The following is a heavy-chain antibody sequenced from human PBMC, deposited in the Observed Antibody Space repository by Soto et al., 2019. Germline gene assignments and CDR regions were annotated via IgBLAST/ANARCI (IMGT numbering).Heavy chain of an antibody. V-gene: IGHV4-39*01. Sequence: PSETLSLTCSVSGGSISSSSYYWGWIRQPPVKGLEWIGSIYYSGSTYYNPSLKSRVAMSVDTSKNQFSLKLSSVTAADTVVFYCARHGPSAPRGFFDTWGQGSLVTVSS. J-gene: IGHJ5*02. CDR3: ARHGPSAPRGFFDT. D-gene: IGHD3-10*01. CDR2: IYYSGST. CDR1: GGSISSSSYY.